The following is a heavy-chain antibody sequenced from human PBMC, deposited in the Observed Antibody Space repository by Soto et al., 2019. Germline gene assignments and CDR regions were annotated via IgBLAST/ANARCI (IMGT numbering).Heavy chain of an antibody. D-gene: IGHD3-3*01. V-gene: IGHV4-61*01. CDR3: ARGEYYDFWSGYSAPFDP. CDR1: GGSVSSGSYY. J-gene: IGHJ5*02. CDR2: IYYSGST. Sequence: PSETLSLTCTVSGGSVSSGSYYWSWIRQPPGKGLEWIGYIYYSGSTNYNPSLKSRVTISVDTSKNQFSLKLSSVTAADTAVYYCARGEYYDFWSGYSAPFDPWGQGTLVTVSS.